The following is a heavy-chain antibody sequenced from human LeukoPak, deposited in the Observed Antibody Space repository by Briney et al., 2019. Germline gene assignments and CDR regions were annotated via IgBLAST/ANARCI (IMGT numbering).Heavy chain of an antibody. CDR1: GFTFSSYG. CDR2: ISYDGSNK. J-gene: IGHJ6*02. CDR3: AKDRGRRLGYWYYYGMDV. V-gene: IGHV3-30*18. D-gene: IGHD2-15*01. Sequence: GGSLRLSCAASGFTFSSYGMHWVRQAPGKGLGGVAVISYDGSNKYYADSVKGRFTISRDNSKNTLYLQMNSLRAEDTAVYYCAKDRGRRLGYWYYYGMDVWGQGTTVTVSS.